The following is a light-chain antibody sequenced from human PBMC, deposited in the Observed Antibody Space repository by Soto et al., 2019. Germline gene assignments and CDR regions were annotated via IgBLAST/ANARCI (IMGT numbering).Light chain of an antibody. V-gene: IGKV3-20*01. CDR3: QQYEASPLT. CDR1: QSLSTYS. CDR2: AAS. J-gene: IGKJ3*01. Sequence: EIVLTQSPGTLSLSPGERATLSCRASQSLSTYSLAWYQQKPGQTPRLLIYAASTRDTDIPDRFNGSGSGTDVDLTISRLEPEDFALYYCQQYEASPLTFGRGTKVDVK.